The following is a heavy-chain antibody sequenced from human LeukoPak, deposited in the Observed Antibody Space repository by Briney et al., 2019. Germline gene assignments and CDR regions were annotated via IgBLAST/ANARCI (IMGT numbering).Heavy chain of an antibody. Sequence: GGSLRLSCAASGFTFSRYAMHWVCQALGKGLEWVAVFTYDGNDGHYADSVEGRFTISRDNSKNTLYLQMNGLRVEDTAVYFCARERDAFDIWGQGTMVTVSS. CDR3: ARERDAFDI. CDR1: GFTFSRYA. CDR2: FTYDGNDG. V-gene: IGHV3-30*04. J-gene: IGHJ3*02.